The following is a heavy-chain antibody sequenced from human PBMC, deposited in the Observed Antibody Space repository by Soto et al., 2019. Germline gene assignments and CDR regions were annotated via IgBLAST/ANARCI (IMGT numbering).Heavy chain of an antibody. D-gene: IGHD4-17*01. CDR1: GFTFSSYA. CDR2: ISSNGGST. Sequence: EVQLVESGGGLVQPGGSLRLSCAASGFTFSSYAMHWVRQAPGKGLEYVSAISSNGGSTYYANSVKGRFTISRDNSKNTLYLQIGSLRAEDMAVYYCASSGDGYGDYEPFDYWGQGTLVTVSS. CDR3: ASSGDGYGDYEPFDY. V-gene: IGHV3-64*01. J-gene: IGHJ4*02.